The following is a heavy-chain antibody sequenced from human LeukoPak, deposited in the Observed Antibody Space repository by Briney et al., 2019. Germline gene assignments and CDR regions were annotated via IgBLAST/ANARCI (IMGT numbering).Heavy chain of an antibody. J-gene: IGHJ3*01. CDR2: ISGSGHVS. CDR1: GFTFSAYA. CDR3: AKDPNGDFVGAFDP. V-gene: IGHV3-23*01. D-gene: IGHD4-17*01. Sequence: PGGPLTLSCAASGFTFSAYAMVWVRQAPGRGLEWVSGISGSGHVSYYADSVKDRFAISRDNSKNTLYLQMTSLRAEDAAIYYCAKDPNGDFVGAFDPWGQGTKVIVSS.